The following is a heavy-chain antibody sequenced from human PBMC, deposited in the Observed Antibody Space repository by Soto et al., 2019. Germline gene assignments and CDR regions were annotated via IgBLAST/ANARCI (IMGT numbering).Heavy chain of an antibody. Sequence: SETLSVTWTFSVDSVNNYYWSWIGQPPGKRLEWIGCIYYTGSTTYNPSLETRVTMSVDTSKNQFSLNLNSVNAADTAVYYCAKYRRTEEEGFTLDYWGRGTMVTVSS. D-gene: IGHD2-2*01. CDR2: IYYTGST. CDR3: AKYRRTEEEGFTLDY. J-gene: IGHJ4*02. V-gene: IGHV4-59*02. CDR1: VDSVNNYY.